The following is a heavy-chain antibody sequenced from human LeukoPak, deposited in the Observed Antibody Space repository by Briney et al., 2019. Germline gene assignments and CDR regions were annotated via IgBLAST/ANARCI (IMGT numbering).Heavy chain of an antibody. J-gene: IGHJ4*02. Sequence: GGSLRLSCAASGFTFSSYSMNWVRQAPGKGLEWVSSISSSSSYIYYADSVKGRFTISRDNAKNSLYLQMNSLRAEDTAVYYCARELYGDYAGDYWGQGTLVTVSS. D-gene: IGHD4-17*01. CDR2: ISSSSSYI. CDR3: ARELYGDYAGDY. V-gene: IGHV3-21*01. CDR1: GFTFSSYS.